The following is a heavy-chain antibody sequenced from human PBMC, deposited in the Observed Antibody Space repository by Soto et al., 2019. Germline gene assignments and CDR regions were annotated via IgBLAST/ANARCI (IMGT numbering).Heavy chain of an antibody. CDR1: GAAAISSGDYC. CDR2: IYNGGRT. CDR3: ARDPTAAADTSYWYFDL. D-gene: IGHD6-13*01. J-gene: IGHJ2*01. Sequence: LQQSAPPLLMPPSNPPLPTCVSGAAAISSGDYCCGCGRPPRRRRVECVGNIYNGGRTNNNPSLASRVTMSLDTAKNQFSLKVFSVSAADTAVYYCARDPTAAADTSYWYFDLWGRGSLVTVSS. V-gene: IGHV4-61*08.